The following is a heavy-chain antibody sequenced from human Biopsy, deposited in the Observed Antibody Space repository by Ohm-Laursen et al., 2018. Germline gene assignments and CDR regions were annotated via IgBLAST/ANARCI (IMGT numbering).Heavy chain of an antibody. CDR1: SGSISSYY. Sequence: SETLSLTCTVSSGSISSYYWTWIRQSPGKGLEWIASMYYSGSTTYNPALKSRVSISVDMSEYQFSLNLRSVTAADTAMYYCARGQHIRERWLAYDSWGQGTLVTVSS. V-gene: IGHV4-59*01. J-gene: IGHJ5*02. D-gene: IGHD5-12*01. CDR3: ARGQHIRERWLAYDS. CDR2: MYYSGST.